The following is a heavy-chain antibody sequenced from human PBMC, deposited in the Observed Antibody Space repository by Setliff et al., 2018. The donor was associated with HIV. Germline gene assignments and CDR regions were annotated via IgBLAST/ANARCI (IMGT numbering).Heavy chain of an antibody. J-gene: IGHJ5*02. CDR3: ASRVYYYDSSGYLREEGFDP. CDR2: IYHSGST. D-gene: IGHD3-22*01. Sequence: SETLSLTCAVSGYSISSGYYWGWIRQPPGKGLEWIGSIYHSGSTYYNPSLKSRVTISVDTSKNQFSLKLSSVTVADAAVYYCASRVYYYDSSGYLREEGFDPWGQGTLVTVSS. CDR1: GYSISSGYY. V-gene: IGHV4-38-2*01.